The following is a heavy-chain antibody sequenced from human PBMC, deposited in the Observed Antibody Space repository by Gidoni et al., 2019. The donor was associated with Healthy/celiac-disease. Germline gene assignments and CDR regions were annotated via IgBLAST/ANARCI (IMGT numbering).Heavy chain of an antibody. Sequence: QVQLVESGGGVVQPGRSLRLSCAAYGFPFSSYGMHWVRQAPGKGLEWVAVIWYDGSNKYYADSVKGRFTISRDNSKNTLYLQMNSLRAEDTAVYYCARDRGDSSGYYHLLDYWGQGTLVTVSS. CDR2: IWYDGSNK. V-gene: IGHV3-33*01. J-gene: IGHJ4*02. D-gene: IGHD3-22*01. CDR1: GFPFSSYG. CDR3: ARDRGDSSGYYHLLDY.